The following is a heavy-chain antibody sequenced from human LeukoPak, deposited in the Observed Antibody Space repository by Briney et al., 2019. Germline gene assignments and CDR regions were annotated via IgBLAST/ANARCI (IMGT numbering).Heavy chain of an antibody. CDR3: ARDPYSYDSSGAFDI. D-gene: IGHD3-22*01. CDR2: ISSSGST. CDR1: GYSISSGDYY. Sequence: PSETLSLTCTVSGYSISSGDYYWSWIRQPAGKGLEWIGRISSSGSTNYNPSLKSRVTISVDTSKNQFSLKLSSVTAADTAVYFCARDPYSYDSSGAFDIWGQGTMVTVSS. V-gene: IGHV4-61*02. J-gene: IGHJ3*02.